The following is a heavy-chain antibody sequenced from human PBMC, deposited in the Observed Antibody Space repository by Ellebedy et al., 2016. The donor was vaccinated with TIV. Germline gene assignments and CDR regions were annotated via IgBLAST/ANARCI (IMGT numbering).Heavy chain of an antibody. CDR2: ISSSGTGT. Sequence: GESLKISXAASGFTFSDYTMNWVRQAPGKGLEWVSYISSSGTGTYYADSVKGRFTISRDNAENSLFLQMNSLRAEDTALYYCVKEGCTGGNCYFDSWGQGTLVTVSS. J-gene: IGHJ4*02. CDR1: GFTFSDYT. D-gene: IGHD2-8*02. CDR3: VKEGCTGGNCYFDS. V-gene: IGHV3-48*04.